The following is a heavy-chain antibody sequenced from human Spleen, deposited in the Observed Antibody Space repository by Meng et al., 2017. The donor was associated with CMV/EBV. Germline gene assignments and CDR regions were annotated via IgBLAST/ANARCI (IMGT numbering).Heavy chain of an antibody. CDR1: ESRFPSDW. CDR2: IYPGDSDT. J-gene: IGHJ4*02. D-gene: IGHD3-10*01. Sequence: SESRFPSDWIGWVRQMPVKGLEWMGLIYPGDSDTRYSPSFQGQVTISAEKSISTAYLQWSSLKASDTAMYYCARRIRSGSYYNPFDYWGQGTLVTVSS. V-gene: IGHV5-51*01. CDR3: ARRIRSGSYYNPFDY.